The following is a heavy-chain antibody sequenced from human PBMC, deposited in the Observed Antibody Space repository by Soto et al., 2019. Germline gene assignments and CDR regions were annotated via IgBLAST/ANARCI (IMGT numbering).Heavy chain of an antibody. CDR1: GASIKSYY. CDR2: MYYSGTT. D-gene: IGHD2-8*02. J-gene: IGHJ4*02. V-gene: IGHV4-59*01. CDR3: ARLFGGVFDS. Sequence: SETLSLTCIVSGASIKSYYWNWMRQPPGKGLEWIGNMYYSGTTNYNPSLQSRVTLSVDTSKNQFSLKLTSVTAADTAVYYCARLFGGVFDSWGQGTLVTVSS.